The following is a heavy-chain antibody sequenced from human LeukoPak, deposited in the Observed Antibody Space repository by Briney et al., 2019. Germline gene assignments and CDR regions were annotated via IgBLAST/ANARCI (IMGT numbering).Heavy chain of an antibody. CDR2: IYSGGST. D-gene: IGHD3-9*01. Sequence: GGSLRLSCAASGFTVSSNYMSWVRQAPGKGLEWVSVIYSGGSTYYADSVKGRFTTSRDNSKNTLYLQMNSLRAEDTAVYYCARDSILTGAVLGAFDIWGQGTMVTVSS. V-gene: IGHV3-53*01. CDR1: GFTVSSNY. CDR3: ARDSILTGAVLGAFDI. J-gene: IGHJ3*02.